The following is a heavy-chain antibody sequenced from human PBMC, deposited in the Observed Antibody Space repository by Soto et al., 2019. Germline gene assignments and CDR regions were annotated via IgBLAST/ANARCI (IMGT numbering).Heavy chain of an antibody. V-gene: IGHV1-69*13. CDR1: GGTFSSYA. Sequence: SVKVSCKASGGTFSSYAISWVRQAPGQGLEWMGGIIPIFGTANYAQKFQGRVTITADESTSTAYMELSSLRSEDTAVYYCARGGYEEKKKNYYYYYGMDVWGQGTTVTVSS. CDR3: ARGGYEEKKKNYYYYYGMDV. CDR2: IIPIFGTA. D-gene: IGHD5-12*01. J-gene: IGHJ6*02.